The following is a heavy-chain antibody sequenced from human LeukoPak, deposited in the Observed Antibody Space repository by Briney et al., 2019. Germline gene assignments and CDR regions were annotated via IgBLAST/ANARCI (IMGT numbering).Heavy chain of an antibody. CDR2: INHSGST. J-gene: IGHJ4*02. CDR1: GGSFSGYY. Sequence: SETLSLTCAVYGGSFSGYYWSWIRQPPGKGLEWIGEINHSGSTNYNPSLKSRVTISVDTSKNQFSLKLSSVTAADTAVYYCARVRNCGSTSCLDYWGQGTLVTVSS. CDR3: ARVRNCGSTSCLDY. D-gene: IGHD2-2*01. V-gene: IGHV4-34*01.